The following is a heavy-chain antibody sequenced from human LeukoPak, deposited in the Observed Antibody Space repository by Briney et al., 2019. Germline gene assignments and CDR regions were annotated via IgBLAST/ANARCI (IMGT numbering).Heavy chain of an antibody. CDR2: IYYSGNT. CDR1: GGSISSSSYY. Sequence: PSETLSLTCTVSGGSISSSSYYWGWIRQPPGKGLEWIGYIYYSGNTNYNPSLKSRLTISIDTSKNQFSLKLSSVTAADTAVYYCANWAGSGPPYYFDYWGQGTLVTVSS. D-gene: IGHD1-14*01. V-gene: IGHV4-61*05. CDR3: ANWAGSGPPYYFDY. J-gene: IGHJ4*02.